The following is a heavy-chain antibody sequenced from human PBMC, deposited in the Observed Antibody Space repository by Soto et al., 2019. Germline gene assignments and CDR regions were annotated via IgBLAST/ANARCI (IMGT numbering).Heavy chain of an antibody. CDR1: GGSISSGDYY. J-gene: IGHJ6*02. V-gene: IGHV4-30-4*01. CDR3: PRDGRVSQKGSKRYITGMDV. Sequence: SETLSLTCTVSGGSISSGDYYWSWIRQPPGKGLEWIGYIYYSGSTYYNPSLKSRVTISVDTSKNQFSMKLSSVTAADMAVYDCPRDGRVSQKGSKRYITGMDVWGHGTTDTVS. CDR2: IYYSGST. D-gene: IGHD1-20*01.